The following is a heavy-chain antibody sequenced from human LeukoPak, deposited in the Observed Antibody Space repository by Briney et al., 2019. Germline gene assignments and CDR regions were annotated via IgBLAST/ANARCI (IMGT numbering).Heavy chain of an antibody. CDR3: ARVSSRFLEWLLYRSYAFDI. D-gene: IGHD3-3*01. Sequence: SETLSLTCAVYGGSFSGYYWSWIRQPLGTGLEWIGEINHSGSTNYNPSLKSRVTISVDTSKNQFSLKLSSVTAADTAVYYCARVSSRFLEWLLYRSYAFDIWGQGTMVTVSS. J-gene: IGHJ3*02. CDR1: GGSFSGYY. CDR2: INHSGST. V-gene: IGHV4-34*01.